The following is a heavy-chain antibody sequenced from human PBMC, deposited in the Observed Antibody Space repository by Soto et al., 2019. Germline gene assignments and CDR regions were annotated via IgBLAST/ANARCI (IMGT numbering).Heavy chain of an antibody. Sequence: GGSLRPSCPASGFTFSSYSMHWVRQAPGKGLEWVAFISYDESNKYYADAVKGRFTISRDNSKNTLFLQMSSLRPEDTAVYYCXRENGGWKSHYYYDLDVWGLGTTVTVSS. V-gene: IGHV3-30-3*01. CDR3: XRENGGWKSHYYYDLDV. CDR1: GFTFSSYS. CDR2: ISYDESNK. J-gene: IGHJ6*02. D-gene: IGHD1-1*01.